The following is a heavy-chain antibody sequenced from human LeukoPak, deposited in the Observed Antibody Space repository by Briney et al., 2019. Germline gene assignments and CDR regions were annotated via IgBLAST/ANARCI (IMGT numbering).Heavy chain of an antibody. CDR3: ARVSRDGYNYGSYYYYGMDL. J-gene: IGHJ6*02. CDR2: VDPEDGET. CDR1: GYTLTELS. V-gene: IGHV1-24*01. D-gene: IGHD5-24*01. Sequence: ASVKVSCKVSGYTLTELSMHWVRQSPGKGLEWMGGVDPEDGETIYAQKFQGWVTMTRDTSISTDYMELSRLRSDDTAVYYCARVSRDGYNYGSYYYYGMDLWGQGTTVTVSS.